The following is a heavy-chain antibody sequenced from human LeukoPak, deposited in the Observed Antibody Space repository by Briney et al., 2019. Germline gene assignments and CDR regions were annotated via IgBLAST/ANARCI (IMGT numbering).Heavy chain of an antibody. CDR1: GGSISSYY. Sequence: SETLSLTCTVSGGSISSYYWSWIRQPPGKGLEWIGYIYYSGSTYYNPSLKSRVTISVDTSKNQSSLKLSSVTAADSAVYYCARVSGDFWSGYYQADYWGQGTLVTVSS. CDR3: ARVSGDFWSGYYQADY. J-gene: IGHJ4*02. CDR2: IYYSGST. V-gene: IGHV4-59*08. D-gene: IGHD3-3*01.